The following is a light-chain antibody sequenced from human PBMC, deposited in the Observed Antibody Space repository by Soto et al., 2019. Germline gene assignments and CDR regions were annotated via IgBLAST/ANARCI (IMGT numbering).Light chain of an antibody. CDR2: VGTGGIVG. CDR3: GADHGSGTNFLVV. CDR1: SGYSNYK. Sequence: QPVLTQPPSASASLGASVTLTCTLSSGYSNYKVDWYQQRPGKGPRFVMRVGTGGIVGSKGDGIPDRFSVLGSGLNRYLTINNIQEEDESDYHCGADHGSGTNFLVVFGGGTKLTVL. V-gene: IGLV9-49*01. J-gene: IGLJ2*01.